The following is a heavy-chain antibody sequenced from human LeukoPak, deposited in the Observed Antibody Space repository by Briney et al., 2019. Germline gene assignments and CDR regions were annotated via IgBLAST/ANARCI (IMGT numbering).Heavy chain of an antibody. Sequence: SETLSLTCAVSGGSISSSHWWSWVRQPPGKGLEWIGEIHHSGSTNYNPSLKSRVTISVDKFKNQFSLKLSSVTAADTAVYSCASGRIAVAGDTFDYWGQGTLVTVSS. V-gene: IGHV4-4*02. CDR3: ASGRIAVAGDTFDY. CDR2: IHHSGST. J-gene: IGHJ4*02. D-gene: IGHD6-19*01. CDR1: GGSISSSHW.